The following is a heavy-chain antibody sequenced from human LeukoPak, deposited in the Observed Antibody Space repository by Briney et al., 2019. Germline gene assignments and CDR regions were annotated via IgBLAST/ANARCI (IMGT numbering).Heavy chain of an antibody. CDR1: GFTFINAY. Sequence: GGPLRLSCAASGFTFINAYMSWPRQAPGKGLEWVGRIKSKTDGGTTEYAAPVKGRFTISRDDSKDTLYLQMTSLKPEDTAVYYCAPGYTYTNRPDYWGLGTLVTVSS. CDR2: IKSKTDGGTT. V-gene: IGHV3-15*01. CDR3: APGYTYTNRPDY. D-gene: IGHD5-18*01. J-gene: IGHJ4*02.